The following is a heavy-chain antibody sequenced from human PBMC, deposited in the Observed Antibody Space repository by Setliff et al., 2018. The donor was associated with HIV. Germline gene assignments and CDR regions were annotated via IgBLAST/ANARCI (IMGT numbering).Heavy chain of an antibody. V-gene: IGHV1-3*01. CDR2: INAGNGDT. J-gene: IGHJ4*02. D-gene: IGHD3-22*01. Sequence: ASVKVSCKASGHTFTSYAMHWVRQAPGQRLEWMGWINAGNGDTKYSQKFQGRATMTTDTSTNTAYMELRSLRSDDTALYYCARDPYYYDSSGSNYFDYWGQGTLVTVSS. CDR3: ARDPYYYDSSGSNYFDY. CDR1: GHTFTSYA.